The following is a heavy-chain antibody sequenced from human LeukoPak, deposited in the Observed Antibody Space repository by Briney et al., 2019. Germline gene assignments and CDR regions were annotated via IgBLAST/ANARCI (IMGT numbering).Heavy chain of an antibody. J-gene: IGHJ4*02. CDR2: IKQDGSEK. CDR1: GFTFTSYW. Sequence: GGSLRLSCAASGFTFTSYWMSWVRQESGKGLEGVANIKQDGSEKYYVDSVKGRFTISGDNAKNSLYLQMNSLRAEDTAVYYCVRDHSSSSFDYWGQGTLVTVSS. D-gene: IGHD6-6*01. V-gene: IGHV3-7*01. CDR3: VRDHSSSSFDY.